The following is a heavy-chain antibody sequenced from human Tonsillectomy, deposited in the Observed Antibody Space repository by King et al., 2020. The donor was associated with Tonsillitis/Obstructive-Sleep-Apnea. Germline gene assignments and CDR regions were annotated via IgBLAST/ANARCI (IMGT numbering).Heavy chain of an antibody. CDR1: GFTFSSYG. V-gene: IGHV3-33*01. J-gene: IGHJ4*02. D-gene: IGHD2-2*01. CDR3: ARGDCSSTSCYHADY. CDR2: IWYDGSNK. Sequence: VQLVESGGGVVQPGRSLRLSCAASGFTFSSYGMHWVRQAPGKGLEWVAVIWYDGSNKYYADSVKGRFTISRDNSRNTLYLQMNSLRAEDTAVYYCARGDCSSTSCYHADYWVQATVVTVSS.